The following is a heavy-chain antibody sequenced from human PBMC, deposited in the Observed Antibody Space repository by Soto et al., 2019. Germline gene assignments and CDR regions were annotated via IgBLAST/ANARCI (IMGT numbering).Heavy chain of an antibody. CDR3: ASGQQLVRNY. V-gene: IGHV4-30-4*01. J-gene: IGHJ4*02. CDR1: GGSISSGDYY. CDR2: IDYSGST. Sequence: PSETLSLTCTVSGGSISSGDYYWSWIRQPPGKGLEWIGYIDYSGSTYYNPSLRSRLTISVDTSKNQFSLKLSSVTAADTAVYYCASGQQLVRNYWGQGTLVTVSS. D-gene: IGHD6-13*01.